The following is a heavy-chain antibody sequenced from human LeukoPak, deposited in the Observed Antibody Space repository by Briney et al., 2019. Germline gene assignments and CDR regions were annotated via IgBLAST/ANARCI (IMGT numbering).Heavy chain of an antibody. V-gene: IGHV3-30*01. Sequence: GGSLRLSCAASGFTFNSYAIHWVRPAPGKGLEWVAVISDDGSNKDYADSVKGRFTISRDNSKNTLYLQMNSLRAEDTAVYYCARGVPAAIVQYFQHWGQGTLVTVSS. CDR3: ARGVPAAIVQYFQH. J-gene: IGHJ1*01. CDR1: GFTFNSYA. CDR2: ISDDGSNK. D-gene: IGHD2-2*02.